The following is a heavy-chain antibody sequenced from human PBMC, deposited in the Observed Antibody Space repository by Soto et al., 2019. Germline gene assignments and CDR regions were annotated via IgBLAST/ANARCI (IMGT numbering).Heavy chain of an antibody. CDR2: IKQDGSEK. D-gene: IGHD3-10*01. Sequence: EVQLVESGGGLVQPGGSLRLSCAASEFTFIGSWMKWVRQAPGRGLAWVATIKQDGSEKYYVDSAKGRFTISRDTAKNSLYLQMNSLRAEDTAVYYCATTGGYWGHGTLVTVSS. V-gene: IGHV3-7*05. CDR1: EFTFIGSW. J-gene: IGHJ4*01. CDR3: ATTGGY.